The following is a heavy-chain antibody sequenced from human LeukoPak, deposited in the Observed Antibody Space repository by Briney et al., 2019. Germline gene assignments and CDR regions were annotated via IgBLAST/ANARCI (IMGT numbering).Heavy chain of an antibody. CDR2: IYYSGST. V-gene: IGHV4-59*08. D-gene: IGHD2/OR15-2a*01. Sequence: PSETLSLTCTFSGGSLINYYLSWLQQPPGKGLEWIGYIYYSGSTSYYPSLASPVTISVDTSKPQFSLKLSSVTATDTAVYYCARHLRNSFFDYWGQGTLVTVSS. J-gene: IGHJ4*02. CDR3: ARHLRNSFFDY. CDR1: GGSLINYY.